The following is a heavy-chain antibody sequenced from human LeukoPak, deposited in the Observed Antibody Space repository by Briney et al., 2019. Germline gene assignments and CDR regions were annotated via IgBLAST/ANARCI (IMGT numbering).Heavy chain of an antibody. CDR1: GFTFGSHA. J-gene: IGHJ4*02. D-gene: IGHD5-18*01. Sequence: GSLRLSCEASGFTFGSHAMYWVRQAPGKGLEWFAGIFCSGGSPHYADPVKGRLTISRDNSRNTVYLQINSLRAEDTAVYYCGKTTVGYSSGQKPAWPVDYWGQGTLVTVSS. CDR2: IFCSGGSP. CDR3: GKTTVGYSSGQKPAWPVDY. V-gene: IGHV3-23*01.